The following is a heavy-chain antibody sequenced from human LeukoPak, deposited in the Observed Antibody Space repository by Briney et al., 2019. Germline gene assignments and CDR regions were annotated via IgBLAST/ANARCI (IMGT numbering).Heavy chain of an antibody. V-gene: IGHV3-23*01. Sequence: GSLRLSCAASGFTFSSNAMSWVRQAPGKGLEWVSVIGGSGDHIYYADSVKGRFTISRDNSKNTLYLQMNSLRAEDTAVYYCAKDWFNGVVDDWGQGTLVTVSS. J-gene: IGHJ4*02. CDR3: AKDWFNGVVDD. CDR1: GFTFSSNA. D-gene: IGHD3-10*01. CDR2: IGGSGDHI.